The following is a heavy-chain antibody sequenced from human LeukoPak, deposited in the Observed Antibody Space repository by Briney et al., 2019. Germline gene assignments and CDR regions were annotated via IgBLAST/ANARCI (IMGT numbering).Heavy chain of an antibody. Sequence: GGSLRLSCVASGFPFSSYWMTWVRQAPGKGLEWEANIKQDGSKKSYVDSVEGRFTISRDNAKNSLYLQMNSLRAEDTAIYYCTRVGYIDEGIDYWGQGTLVTVSS. J-gene: IGHJ4*02. V-gene: IGHV3-7*04. CDR1: GFPFSSYW. CDR3: TRVGYIDEGIDY. D-gene: IGHD5-24*01. CDR2: IKQDGSKK.